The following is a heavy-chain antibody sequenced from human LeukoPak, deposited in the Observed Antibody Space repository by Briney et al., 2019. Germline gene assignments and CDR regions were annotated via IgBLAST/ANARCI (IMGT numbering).Heavy chain of an antibody. CDR3: TMSSRMVRRVIGYYYGMDV. CDR1: RFTLSGSA. CDR2: IRSKANSYAT. V-gene: IGHV3-73*01. J-gene: IGHJ6*04. D-gene: IGHD3-10*01. Sequence: GGCLTLSCLPSRFTLSGSAMHWVRQASGKGLEWVGRIRSKANSYATAYAPAVKGRFTISRDDSKNTASLHINSPKSEQKARHCITMSSRMVRRVIGYYYGMDVWGEATTVTVSS.